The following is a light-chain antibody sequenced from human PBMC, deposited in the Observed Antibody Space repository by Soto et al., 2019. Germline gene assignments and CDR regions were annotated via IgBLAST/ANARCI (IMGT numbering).Light chain of an antibody. CDR1: QSLSSW. CDR2: KAS. J-gene: IGKJ4*01. CDR3: QQYDSYPLT. Sequence: DIQMTQSPSTLSASVGDRVTITCRASQSLSSWLAWYQQKPGKAPNLLIYKASSLESGVPSRFSGSGSGTEFTITVSSLQPDDFATYYCQQYDSYPLTFGGGTKVEIK. V-gene: IGKV1-5*03.